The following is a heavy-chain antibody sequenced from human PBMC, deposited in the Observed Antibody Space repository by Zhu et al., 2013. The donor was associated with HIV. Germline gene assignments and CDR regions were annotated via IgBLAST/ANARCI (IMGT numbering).Heavy chain of an antibody. V-gene: IGHV3-74*01. J-gene: IGHJ4*02. Sequence: EVQLVESGGGLVQPGRSLRLSCAASGFTFDDYAMHWVRQAPGKGLVWVSRINSDGSSTSYADSVKGRFTISRDNAKNTLYLQMNSLRAEDTAVYYCARDLGXPPYNWNYGGFXYWGQGTLVTGLL. CDR3: ARDLGXPPYNWNYGGFXY. D-gene: IGHD1-7*01. CDR2: INSDGSST. CDR1: GFTFDDYA.